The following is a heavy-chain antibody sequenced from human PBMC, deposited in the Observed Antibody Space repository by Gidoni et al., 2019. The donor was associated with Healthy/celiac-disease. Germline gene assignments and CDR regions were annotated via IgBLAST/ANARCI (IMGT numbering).Heavy chain of an antibody. Sequence: EVQLVESGGGLVQPGRSLRLSCTASGFTFGDYAMSWFRQAPGKGLEWVGFIRSKAYGGTTEYAASVKGRFTISRDDSKSIAYLQMNSLKTEDTAVYYCTSEFYSSSSPFDYWGQGTLVTVSS. D-gene: IGHD6-6*01. V-gene: IGHV3-49*03. CDR2: IRSKAYGGTT. J-gene: IGHJ4*02. CDR3: TSEFYSSSSPFDY. CDR1: GFTFGDYA.